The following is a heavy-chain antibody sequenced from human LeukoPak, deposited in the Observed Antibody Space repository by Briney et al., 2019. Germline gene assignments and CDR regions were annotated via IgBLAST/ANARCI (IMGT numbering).Heavy chain of an antibody. V-gene: IGHV3-15*01. J-gene: IGHJ4*02. CDR3: TTDSEAAGNFDY. D-gene: IGHD6-13*01. CDR1: GFTFSNAW. CDR2: IKSKTDGGTT. Sequence: GGSLRLSCAASGFTFSNAWMSWVRQAPGMGLEWVGRIKSKTDGGTTDYAAPVKGRFTISRDDSKNTLYLQMNSLKTEDTAVYYCTTDSEAAGNFDYWGQGTLVTVSS.